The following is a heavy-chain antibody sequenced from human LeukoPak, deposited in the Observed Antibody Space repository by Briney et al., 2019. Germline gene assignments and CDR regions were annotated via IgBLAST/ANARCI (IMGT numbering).Heavy chain of an antibody. V-gene: IGHV4-59*01. CDR3: ARAMVDYDSSGQYYFDY. D-gene: IGHD3-22*01. J-gene: IGHJ4*02. CDR2: IYYSGNS. CDR1: GGSISSYY. Sequence: SETLSLTCTVSGGSISSYYWSWIRQPPGKGLEWIGYIYYSGNSNYNPSLKSRVTISVDTSKNQFSLKLSSVTAADTAVYYCARAMVDYDSSGQYYFDYWGQGTLVTVSS.